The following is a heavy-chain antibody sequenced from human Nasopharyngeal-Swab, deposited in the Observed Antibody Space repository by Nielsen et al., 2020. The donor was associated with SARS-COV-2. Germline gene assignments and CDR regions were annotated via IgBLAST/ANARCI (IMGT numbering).Heavy chain of an antibody. CDR3: ARRTGYYYYYGMDV. J-gene: IGHJ6*02. V-gene: IGHV4-34*01. CDR2: INHSGST. CDR1: GGSFSGYY. D-gene: IGHD3/OR15-3a*01. Sequence: SQTLSLTCAVYGGSFSGYYWSWIRQSPGKGLEWIGEINHSGSTNYNPSLKSRVTISVDTSKNQFSLKLSSVTAADTAVYYCARRTGYYYYYGMDVWGQGTTVTVSS.